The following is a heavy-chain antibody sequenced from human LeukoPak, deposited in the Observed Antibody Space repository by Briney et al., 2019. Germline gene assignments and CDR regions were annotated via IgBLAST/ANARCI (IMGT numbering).Heavy chain of an antibody. Sequence: PGRSLRLSCAASGFTFSSYAMHWVRQAPGKGLEWVAVISYDGSNKYYADSVKGRFTISRDNSKNTLYLQMNSLRAEDTAVYYCARSIAARRDYYYMDVWGKGTTVTVSS. J-gene: IGHJ6*03. CDR3: ARSIAARRDYYYMDV. D-gene: IGHD6-6*01. CDR2: ISYDGSNK. V-gene: IGHV3-30*04. CDR1: GFTFSSYA.